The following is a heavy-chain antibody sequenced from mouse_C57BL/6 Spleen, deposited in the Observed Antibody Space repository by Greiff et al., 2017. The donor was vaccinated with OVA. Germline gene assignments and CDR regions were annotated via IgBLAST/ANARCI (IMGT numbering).Heavy chain of an antibody. CDR3: ERPLYYGYDGLAY. CDR1: GFTFSSYT. V-gene: IGHV5-9*01. Sequence: DVHLVESGGGLVKPGGSLKLSCAASGFTFSSYTMSWVRQTPEQRLEWVATISGGGGNTYYPDSVKGRFTISRDNAKNTLYLQMSSLRSEDTALYDCERPLYYGYDGLAYWGQGTLVTVSA. D-gene: IGHD2-2*01. J-gene: IGHJ3*01. CDR2: ISGGGGNT.